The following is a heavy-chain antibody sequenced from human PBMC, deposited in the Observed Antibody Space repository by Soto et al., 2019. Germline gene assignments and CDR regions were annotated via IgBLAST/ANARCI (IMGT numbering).Heavy chain of an antibody. CDR2: INHSGST. Sequence: SETLSLTCAVYGGSFSGYYWSWIRQPPGKGLEGIGEINHSGSTKYNPSLKSRVTISVDTSKNQFSLKLSSVTAADTAVYYCARDSYDFWSGLRRSYGMDVWGQGTTVTVSS. V-gene: IGHV4-34*09. D-gene: IGHD3-3*01. J-gene: IGHJ6*02. CDR3: ARDSYDFWSGLRRSYGMDV. CDR1: GGSFSGYY.